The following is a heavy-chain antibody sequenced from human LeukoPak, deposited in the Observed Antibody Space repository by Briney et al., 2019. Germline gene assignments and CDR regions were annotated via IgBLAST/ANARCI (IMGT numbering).Heavy chain of an antibody. D-gene: IGHD3-22*01. Sequence: SETLSLTCAVYGGSFSGYYWSWIRQPPGKGLEWIGEINHSGSTNYNPSLKSRVTISVDTSKNQFSLKLSSVTAADTAVYYCARPPNYDSSGYVDWGQGTLVTVSS. J-gene: IGHJ4*02. CDR3: ARPPNYDSSGYVD. CDR1: GGSFSGYY. V-gene: IGHV4-34*01. CDR2: INHSGST.